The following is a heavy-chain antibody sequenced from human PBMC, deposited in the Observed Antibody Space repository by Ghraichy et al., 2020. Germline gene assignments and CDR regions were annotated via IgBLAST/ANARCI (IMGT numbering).Heavy chain of an antibody. CDR2: IRYDGSDK. V-gene: IGHV3-30*02. CDR3: PNGGNTVAIPEGGRGAFDT. J-gene: IGHJ3*02. CDR1: AFTFSSYG. Sequence: GGSLRLSCAASAFTFSSYGMHWARQAPGKGLEWVAFIRYDGSDKYYADSVKGRFTISKDNSKSTLYLQMNSLRTEATAVCYCPNGGNTVAIPEGGRGAFDTWGQGTMVTVS. D-gene: IGHD4-23*01.